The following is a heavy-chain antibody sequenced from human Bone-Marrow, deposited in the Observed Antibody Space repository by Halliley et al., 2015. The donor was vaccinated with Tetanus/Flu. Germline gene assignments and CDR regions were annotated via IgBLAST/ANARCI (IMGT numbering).Heavy chain of an antibody. CDR2: ISSRGTYI. Sequence: GLEWLASISSRGTYIFYADSVKGRFAISRDNAKNSLYLQVHSLRVDDTAIYYCATTDTLDNWGQGTPVTVSS. D-gene: IGHD2-15*01. V-gene: IGHV3-21*01. J-gene: IGHJ4*02. CDR3: ATTDTLDN.